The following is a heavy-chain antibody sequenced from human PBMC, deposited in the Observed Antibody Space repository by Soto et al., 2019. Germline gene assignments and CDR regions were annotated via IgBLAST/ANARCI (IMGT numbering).Heavy chain of an antibody. CDR3: ARANDYGDYYVKYYYYGMDV. CDR2: IKQDGNEK. J-gene: IGHJ6*02. Sequence: EVQLVESGGGLVQPGGSLRLSCAASGFTFSSYWMSWVRQAPGKGLEWVANIKQDGNEKYYVDSVKGRFTISRDNAKNSLYLQMNSLRAEDTAVYYCARANDYGDYYVKYYYYGMDVWGQGTTVTVSS. V-gene: IGHV3-7*03. D-gene: IGHD4-17*01. CDR1: GFTFSSYW.